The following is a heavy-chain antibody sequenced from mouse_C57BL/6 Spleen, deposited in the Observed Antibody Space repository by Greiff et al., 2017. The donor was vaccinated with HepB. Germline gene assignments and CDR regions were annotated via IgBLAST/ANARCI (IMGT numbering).Heavy chain of an antibody. CDR2: IYPGDGDT. D-gene: IGHD2-5*01. J-gene: IGHJ4*01. CDR1: GYAFSSSW. CDR3: ARSVNYSNYRMDY. V-gene: IGHV1-82*01. Sequence: QVQLKQSGPELVKPGASVKISCKASGYAFSSSWMNWVKQRPGKGLEWIGRIYPGDGDTNYNGKFKGKATLTADKSSSTAYMQLSSLTSEDSAVYFCARSVNYSNYRMDYWGQGTSVTVSS.